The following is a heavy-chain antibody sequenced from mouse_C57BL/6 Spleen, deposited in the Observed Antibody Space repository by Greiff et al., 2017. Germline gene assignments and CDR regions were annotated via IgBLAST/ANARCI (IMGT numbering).Heavy chain of an antibody. D-gene: IGHD2-3*01. V-gene: IGHV3-6*01. CDR2: ISYDGSN. Sequence: EVQLVESGPGLVKPSQSLSLTCSVTGYSITSGYYWNWIRQFPGNKLEWMGYISYDGSNNYNPSLKNRISITRDPSKNQFFLKLNSETTEDTATYYCAREHDGYPFDYWGQGTTLTVSS. J-gene: IGHJ2*01. CDR1: GYSITSGYY. CDR3: AREHDGYPFDY.